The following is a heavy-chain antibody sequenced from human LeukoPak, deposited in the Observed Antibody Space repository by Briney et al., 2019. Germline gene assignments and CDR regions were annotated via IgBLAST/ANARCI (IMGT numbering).Heavy chain of an antibody. D-gene: IGHD5-12*01. CDR2: LYVRGGT. V-gene: IGHV4-4*07. CDR3: ARAVRVPTSLLSVGFYFDR. J-gene: IGHJ4*02. Sequence: SENLSLNRIITNGSRGTGLCTSIRQPVRERQEWLGRLYVRGGTRYNPSLRGRLTMSAVTSTNQFSLKLTSVTAADTAVYYCARAVRVPTSLLSVGFYFDRWGQGILVTVSS. CDR1: NGSRGTGL.